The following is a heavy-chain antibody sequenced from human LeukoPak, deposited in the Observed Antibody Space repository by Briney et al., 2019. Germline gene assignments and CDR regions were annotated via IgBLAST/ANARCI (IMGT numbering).Heavy chain of an antibody. Sequence: PSETLSLTCIVSGGSISSYYWSWLRQPPGKGLEWIDYIYNSGITNHNPSLNRRLTISVDTSKNQFSLKLSSVTAADTAVYYCARAPRYSGSYYAPKYYFDYWGQGTLVTVSS. J-gene: IGHJ4*02. V-gene: IGHV4-59*01. CDR1: GGSISSYY. D-gene: IGHD1-26*01. CDR3: ARAPRYSGSYYAPKYYFDY. CDR2: IYNSGIT.